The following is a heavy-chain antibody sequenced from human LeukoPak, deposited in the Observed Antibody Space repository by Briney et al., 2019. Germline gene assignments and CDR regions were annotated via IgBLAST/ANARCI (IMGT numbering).Heavy chain of an antibody. Sequence: PGGSLRLSCAASGFTFSSYSMNWVRQAPGKGLEWVSSISSSSSYIYYADSVKGRFTISRDNAKNSLYLQMNSLRAEDTAVYYCARTPRVTNGAFDIWGQGTMVTVSS. V-gene: IGHV3-21*04. CDR1: GFTFSSYS. CDR3: ARTPRVTNGAFDI. J-gene: IGHJ3*02. CDR2: ISSSSSYI. D-gene: IGHD2-21*02.